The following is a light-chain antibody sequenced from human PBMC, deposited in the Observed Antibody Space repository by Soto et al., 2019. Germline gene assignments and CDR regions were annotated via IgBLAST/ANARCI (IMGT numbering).Light chain of an antibody. CDR2: KAS. V-gene: IGKV1-5*03. J-gene: IGKJ1*01. CDR3: QQYNSYSMT. CDR1: QGISSY. Sequence: IRMTQSPSSLSASTGDRVTITCRASQGISSYLAWYQHKPGKAPKLLIYKASSLESGVPSRFSGSGSGTEFTLTISSLQPDDFATYYCQQYNSYSMTFGQGTKVDI.